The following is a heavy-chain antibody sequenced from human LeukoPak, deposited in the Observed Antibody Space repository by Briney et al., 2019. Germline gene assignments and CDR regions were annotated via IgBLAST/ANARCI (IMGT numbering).Heavy chain of an antibody. V-gene: IGHV4-39*07. CDR1: GGSISSSSYY. CDR2: IYYSGST. Sequence: PSETLSLTCTVSGGSISSSSYYWGWIRQPPGKGLEWIGSIYYSGSTYYNPSLKSRVTISVDTSKNQFSLKLSSVTAADTAVYYCARALGTMVRGVIYWGQGTLVTVSS. J-gene: IGHJ4*02. D-gene: IGHD3-10*01. CDR3: ARALGTMVRGVIY.